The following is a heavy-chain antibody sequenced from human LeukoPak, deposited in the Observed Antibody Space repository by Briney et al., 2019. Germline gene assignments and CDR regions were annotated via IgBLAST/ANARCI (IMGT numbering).Heavy chain of an antibody. CDR1: GDTVSSNSAA. J-gene: IGHJ3*02. V-gene: IGHV6-1*01. D-gene: IGHD6-13*01. CDR2: TYYRSKSNN. CDR3: ARDLRLIYSSRVVYFDI. Sequence: SQTLSLTCALSGDTVSSNSAAWDWIRQSPSRGLEWLGRTYYRSKSNNDSAVSVKSRITINPDTSKNPFSLQLNSVTPEDTAVYYCARDLRLIYSSRVVYFDIWGQGKMVTVSS.